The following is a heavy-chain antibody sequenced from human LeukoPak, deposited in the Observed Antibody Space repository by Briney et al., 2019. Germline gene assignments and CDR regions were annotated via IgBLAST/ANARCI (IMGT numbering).Heavy chain of an antibody. CDR1: GFTFDDYA. J-gene: IGHJ4*02. CDR2: ISWNSGSI. Sequence: GGSLRLSCAASGFTFDDYAMHWVRQAPGKGLEWVSGISWNSGSIGYADSVKGRFTISRDNAKNSLYLQMNSLRAEDMALYYCATGKRGPRPFDYWGQGTLVTVSS. V-gene: IGHV3-9*03. D-gene: IGHD3-10*01. CDR3: ATGKRGPRPFDY.